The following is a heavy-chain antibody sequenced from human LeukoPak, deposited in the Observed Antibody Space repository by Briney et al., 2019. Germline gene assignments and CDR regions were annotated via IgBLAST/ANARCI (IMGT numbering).Heavy chain of an antibody. CDR2: IYYSGST. CDR1: GASLSYYY. D-gene: IGHD1-1*01. J-gene: IGHJ4*02. Sequence: PSETLSLTCTVSGASLSYYYWSWIRQPPGKGLEWIGYIYYSGSTNYNPSLKSRVTISVDTSKNQFSLKLSSVTAADTAVYYCARGTAAYFDYWGQGTLVTVSS. V-gene: IGHV4-59*12. CDR3: ARGTAAYFDY.